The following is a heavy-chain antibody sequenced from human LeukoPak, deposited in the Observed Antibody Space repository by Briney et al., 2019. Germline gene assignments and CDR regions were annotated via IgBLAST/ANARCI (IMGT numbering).Heavy chain of an antibody. CDR1: GFTLSRNY. Sequence: GGSLRPSCAASGFTLSRNYMSGVRQAPGKGREWVSVSYSGGDTYYPDSVKGRFTVSRDKPKNTVYLQMNSLRAEDTAVYFCAREKTDIVVVPAAIPLPDYWGQGTLVTVSS. CDR2: SYSGGDT. V-gene: IGHV3-53*01. CDR3: AREKTDIVVVPAAIPLPDY. D-gene: IGHD2-2*02. J-gene: IGHJ4*02.